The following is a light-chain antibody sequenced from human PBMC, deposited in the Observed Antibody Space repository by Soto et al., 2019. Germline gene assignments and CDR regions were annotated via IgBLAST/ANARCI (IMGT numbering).Light chain of an antibody. CDR3: QQRTNWTEIT. V-gene: IGKV3-11*01. Sequence: EFVLTQSPATLSLSPGDRATLSCRASQSVSSYLAWYQQKPGQAARLLIYDASNRATSIPARFSGSGSGTDFTLTISSLEPEDFAVHYCQQRTNWTEITSGQRSRLEI. CDR2: DAS. CDR1: QSVSSY. J-gene: IGKJ5*01.